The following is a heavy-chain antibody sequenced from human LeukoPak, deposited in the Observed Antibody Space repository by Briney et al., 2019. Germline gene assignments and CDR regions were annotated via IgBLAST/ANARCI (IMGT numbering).Heavy chain of an antibody. J-gene: IGHJ4*02. CDR1: GFIFSNFN. D-gene: IGHD3-10*01. CDR2: ILFNGSNI. V-gene: IGHV3-30*02. CDR3: AKQKLSGTYLPDQ. Sequence: PGGSLRLSCAASGFIFSNFNMHWVRQAPGKGLEWLAFILFNGSNIEYADSVKGRFTISRDNSKNTLYLQMSTLRSEDTGVYYCAKQKLSGTYLPDQWGQGILVTVSS.